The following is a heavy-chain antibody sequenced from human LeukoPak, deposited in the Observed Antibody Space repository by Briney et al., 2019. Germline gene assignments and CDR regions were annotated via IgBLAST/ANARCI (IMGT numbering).Heavy chain of an antibody. J-gene: IGHJ4*02. CDR2: IYHSGST. CDR1: GGSISSGDYY. Sequence: SQTLSLTCTVSGGSISSGDYYWSWIRQPPGKGLEWIGYIYHSGSTYYNPSLKSRVTISIDTSKNQFSPKLSSVTAADTAVYYCARVQDASSGYYRIFDYWGQGTLVTVSS. CDR3: ARVQDASSGYYRIFDY. V-gene: IGHV4-30-4*01. D-gene: IGHD3-22*01.